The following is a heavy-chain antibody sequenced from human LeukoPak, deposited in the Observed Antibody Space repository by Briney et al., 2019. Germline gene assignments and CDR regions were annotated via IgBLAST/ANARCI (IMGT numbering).Heavy chain of an antibody. CDR3: ARDFGLGYCSSTSCYAFVI. V-gene: IGHV4-59*01. CDR1: GGSISSYY. D-gene: IGHD2-2*01. Sequence: SETLSLTCTVSGGSISSYYWSWIRQPPGKGLEWIGYIYYSGSTNYNPSLKSRVTISVDTSKNQFSLKLSSVTAADTAVYYCARDFGLGYCSSTSCYAFVIWGQGTMVTVSS. CDR2: IYYSGST. J-gene: IGHJ3*02.